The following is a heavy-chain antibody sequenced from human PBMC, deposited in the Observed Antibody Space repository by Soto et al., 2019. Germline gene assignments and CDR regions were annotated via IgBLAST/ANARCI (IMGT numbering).Heavy chain of an antibody. CDR3: ARGALVWFGAHDYYGMDV. D-gene: IGHD3-10*01. V-gene: IGHV4-34*01. Sequence: SETLSLTFGVFGGSFSGYYWTWIRQAPGKGLEWIGEIYHSGGTNYHPSLKSRVTISVDTSNNHFSLKLSSVTAADTAVYYCARGALVWFGAHDYYGMDVWGQGTPVTVSS. CDR2: IYHSGGT. CDR1: GGSFSGYY. J-gene: IGHJ6*02.